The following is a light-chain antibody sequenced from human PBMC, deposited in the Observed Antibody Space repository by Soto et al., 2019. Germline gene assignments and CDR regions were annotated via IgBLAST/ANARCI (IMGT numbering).Light chain of an antibody. J-gene: IGKJ4*01. CDR1: QSISTF. CDR2: AAS. Sequence: DIPMTQSPSSLSASVGARVTITCRASQSISTFLNWYQQKPGKAPKLLIYAASSLPSGVPARFGGSGSSTEITLTISCLLPVDFSTYDWQQSYSTPRTFGGRTKVEI. V-gene: IGKV1-39*01. CDR3: QQSYSTPRT.